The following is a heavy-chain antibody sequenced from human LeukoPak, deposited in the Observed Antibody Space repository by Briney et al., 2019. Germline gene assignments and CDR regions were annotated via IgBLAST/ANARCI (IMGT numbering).Heavy chain of an antibody. CDR3: AKEGGLYCSGGSCYLAAFDI. CDR1: GFTFSSYA. D-gene: IGHD2-15*01. CDR2: ISGSGGST. Sequence: GGSLRLSCAASGFTFSSYAMSWVRQAPGKGLEWVSAISGSGGSTYYTDSVKGRFTISRDNSKNTLYLQMNSLRAEDTAVYYCAKEGGLYCSGGSCYLAAFDIWGQGTMVTVSS. J-gene: IGHJ3*02. V-gene: IGHV3-23*01.